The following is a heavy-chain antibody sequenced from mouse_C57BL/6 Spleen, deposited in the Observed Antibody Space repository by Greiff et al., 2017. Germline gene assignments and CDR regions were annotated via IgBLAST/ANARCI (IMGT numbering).Heavy chain of an antibody. CDR1: GYTFTSYW. Sequence: LQQPGAELVKPGASVKMSCKASGYTFTSYWITWVKQRPGQGLEWIGDIYPGSGSTNYNEKFKSKATLTVDTSSSTAYMQLSSLTSEDSAVYYWARGEIGLRDRFFAYWGQGTLVTVSA. D-gene: IGHD3-2*02. V-gene: IGHV1-55*01. J-gene: IGHJ3*01. CDR3: ARGEIGLRDRFFAY. CDR2: IYPGSGST.